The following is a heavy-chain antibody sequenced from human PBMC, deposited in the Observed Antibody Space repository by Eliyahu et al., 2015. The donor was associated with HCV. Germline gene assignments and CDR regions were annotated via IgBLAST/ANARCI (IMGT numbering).Heavy chain of an antibody. CDR1: GYTFXGXY. V-gene: IGHV1-2*06. CDR3: ARVTTYYDILTGYYRHNWFDP. Sequence: QVQLVQSGAEVKXPGASVKVSCKXSGYTFXGXYMXWVRQAPGQGLEWMGRINPNSGGTNYAQKFQGRVTMTRDTSISTAYMELSRLRSDDTAVYYCARVTTYYDILTGYYRHNWFDPWGQGTLVTVSS. J-gene: IGHJ5*02. CDR2: INPNSGGT. D-gene: IGHD3-9*01.